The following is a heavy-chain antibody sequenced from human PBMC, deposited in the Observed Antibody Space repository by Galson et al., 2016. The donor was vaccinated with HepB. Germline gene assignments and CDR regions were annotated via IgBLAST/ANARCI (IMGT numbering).Heavy chain of an antibody. CDR1: GFTFNTYA. CDR2: ISGSGDIT. D-gene: IGHD3-10*01. J-gene: IGHJ4*02. CDR3: AKGGYYGSGVPWGFDY. Sequence: SLRLSCAASGFTFNTYAMSWVRQAPGKGLEWVSSISGSGDITYNADSVEGRFTISRDNPKHTVYLQMNSLRVEDTAVYYCAKGGYYGSGVPWGFDYWGQGTLVTVSA. V-gene: IGHV3-23*01.